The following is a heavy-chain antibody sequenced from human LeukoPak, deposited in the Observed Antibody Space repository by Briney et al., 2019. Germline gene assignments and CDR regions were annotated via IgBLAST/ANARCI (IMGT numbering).Heavy chain of an antibody. J-gene: IGHJ3*01. CDR3: ARRTFPNDAFDV. CDR1: GSTFSTFS. V-gene: IGHV3-21*01. Sequence: GGSLRLSCAASGSTFSTFSMNWVRHTPGKGLEGVSAISGSGSDIYYADSVKGSFTISRDNPKRSLYLHMNSLRAEDTAVYYCARRTFPNDAFDVWGQGTVVTVSS. CDR2: ISGSGSDI. D-gene: IGHD1-7*01.